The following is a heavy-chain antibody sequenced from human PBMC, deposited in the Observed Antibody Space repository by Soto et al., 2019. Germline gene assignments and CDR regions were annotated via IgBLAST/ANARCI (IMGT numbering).Heavy chain of an antibody. D-gene: IGHD3-3*01. CDR3: ARDQGRFLEWPRTDYGMDV. J-gene: IGHJ6*02. CDR2: IYYSGST. V-gene: IGHV4-31*03. CDR1: GGSISSGGYY. Sequence: SETLSLTCTVSGGSISSGGYYSSWIRQHPGKGLEWIGYIYYSGSTYYNPSLKSRVTISVDTSKNQFSLKLSSVTAADTAVYYCARDQGRFLEWPRTDYGMDVWGQGTTVTVSS.